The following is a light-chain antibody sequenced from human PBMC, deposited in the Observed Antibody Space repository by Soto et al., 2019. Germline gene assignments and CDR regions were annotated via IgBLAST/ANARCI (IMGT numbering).Light chain of an antibody. J-gene: IGKJ3*01. Sequence: EIVLTQSPATLSLSPGERATLSCRASQSVSSYLAWYQQKPGQAPRLLIYDASNRATGIPARFSGSGSWTVFTLTISSLAPEDFAVYYCQQRSTWPPGFTFGPGTKVDIK. CDR3: QQRSTWPPGFT. V-gene: IGKV3-11*01. CDR2: DAS. CDR1: QSVSSY.